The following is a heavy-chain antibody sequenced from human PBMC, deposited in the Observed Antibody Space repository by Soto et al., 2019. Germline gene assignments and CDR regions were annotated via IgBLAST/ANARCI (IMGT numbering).Heavy chain of an antibody. CDR3: ARGFEQQLTHYYYGMDV. V-gene: IGHV7-4-1*01. Sequence: QVQLVQSGSELKKPGASVKVSCEASGYTFTSYAMNWVRQAPGQGLEWMGWINTNTGNPTYAQGFTGRFVFSLDTSVSTAYLQICSLKAEDTAVYYCARGFEQQLTHYYYGMDVWGQGTTVTVSS. D-gene: IGHD6-13*01. CDR2: INTNTGNP. J-gene: IGHJ6*02. CDR1: GYTFTSYA.